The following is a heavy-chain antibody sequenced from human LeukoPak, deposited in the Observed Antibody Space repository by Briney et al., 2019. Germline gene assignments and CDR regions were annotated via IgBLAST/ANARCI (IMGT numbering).Heavy chain of an antibody. CDR1: GFTFSSYG. J-gene: IGHJ4*02. V-gene: IGHV3-30*18. D-gene: IGHD6-13*01. CDR3: AKSLGSSWYFDY. CDR2: ISYDGSNK. Sequence: GGSLRLSCAASGFTFSSYGMHWVRQAPGKGLEWAAVISYDGSNKYYADSVKGRFTISRDNSKNTLYLQMNSLRAEDTAVYYCAKSLGSSWYFDYWGQGTLVTVSS.